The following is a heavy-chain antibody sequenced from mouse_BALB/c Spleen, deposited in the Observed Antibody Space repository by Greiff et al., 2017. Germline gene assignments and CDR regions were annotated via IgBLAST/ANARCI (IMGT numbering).Heavy chain of an antibody. CDR1: GYTFTDYA. Sequence: QVQLKQSGAELVRPGVSVKISCKGSGYTFTDYAMHWVKQSHAKSLEWIGVISTYYGDASYNQKFKGKATMTVDKSSSTAYMELARLTSEDSAIYYCARLDGPAMDYWGQGTSVTVSS. V-gene: IGHV1S137*01. D-gene: IGHD2-3*01. CDR2: ISTYYGDA. J-gene: IGHJ4*01. CDR3: ARLDGPAMDY.